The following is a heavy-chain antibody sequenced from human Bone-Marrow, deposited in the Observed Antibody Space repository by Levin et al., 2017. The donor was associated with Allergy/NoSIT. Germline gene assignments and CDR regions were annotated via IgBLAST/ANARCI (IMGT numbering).Heavy chain of an antibody. V-gene: IGHV3-33*03. J-gene: IGHJ4*02. CDR1: GFTFSNYG. CDR2: IWYDGSNK. Sequence: GALRLSCAASGFTFSNYGMHWVRQAPGKGLEWVAMIWYDGSNKYYADSVKGRFTISRDNSKNTLYLQMNSLRAEDTAVYFCATDAYGDYDDYWGQGTLVTVSS. CDR3: ATDAYGDYDDY. D-gene: IGHD4-17*01.